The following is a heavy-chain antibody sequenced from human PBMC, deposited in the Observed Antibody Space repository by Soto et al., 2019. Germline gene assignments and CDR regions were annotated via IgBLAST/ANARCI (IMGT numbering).Heavy chain of an antibody. V-gene: IGHV3-13*01. J-gene: IGHJ6*03. CDR3: ARALRSRRWSGELVSGYYYMDV. Sequence: GGSLRLSCAASGFTFSSYDMHWVRQATGKGLEWVSAIGTAGDTYYPGSVKGRFTISRENAKNSLYLQMNSLRAGDTAVYYCARALRSRRWSGELVSGYYYMDVWGKGTTVTVSS. CDR1: GFTFSSYD. D-gene: IGHD3-10*01. CDR2: IGTAGDT.